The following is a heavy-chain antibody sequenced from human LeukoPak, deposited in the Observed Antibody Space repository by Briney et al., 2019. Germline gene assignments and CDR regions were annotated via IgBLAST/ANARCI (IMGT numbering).Heavy chain of an antibody. CDR2: INAGNGNT. V-gene: IGHV1-3*01. Sequence: ASVKVSCKASGYTFTSYAMHWVRQAPGQRLEWMGWINAGNGNTKYSQKFQGRVTITRDTAASTAYMELSSLRSEDTAVYYCARSYSSGWYKFDYWGQGTLVTASS. J-gene: IGHJ4*02. CDR1: GYTFTSYA. D-gene: IGHD6-19*01. CDR3: ARSYSSGWYKFDY.